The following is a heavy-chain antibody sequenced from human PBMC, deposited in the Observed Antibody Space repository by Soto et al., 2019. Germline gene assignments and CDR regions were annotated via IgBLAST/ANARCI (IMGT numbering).Heavy chain of an antibody. CDR2: ISYDGSNK. CDR1: GFTFSSYG. J-gene: IGHJ6*02. D-gene: IGHD3-16*01. CDR3: AKVSPALGYYYYGMDV. Sequence: QVQLVESGGGVVQPGRSLRLSCAASGFTFSSYGMHWVRQAPGKGLEWVAVISYDGSNKYYADSVKGRFTISRDNSKNTLDLQLNSLRAEDTGVYYCAKVSPALGYYYYGMDVWGQGTTVTVSS. V-gene: IGHV3-30*18.